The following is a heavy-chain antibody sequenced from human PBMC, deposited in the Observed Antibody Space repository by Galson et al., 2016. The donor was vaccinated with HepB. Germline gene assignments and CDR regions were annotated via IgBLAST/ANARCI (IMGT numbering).Heavy chain of an antibody. Sequence: SVKVSCKASGYTFTNYGFTWVRQAPGQGLEWMGWISAYNGDANSARKFQGRVTLTTDTSTSTAFMELRSLRFDDTAVYYCARDPSSWYGSPGDYWGQGTLVTVSS. CDR1: GYTFTNYG. D-gene: IGHD6-13*01. CDR3: ARDPSSWYGSPGDY. J-gene: IGHJ4*02. V-gene: IGHV1-18*01. CDR2: ISAYNGDA.